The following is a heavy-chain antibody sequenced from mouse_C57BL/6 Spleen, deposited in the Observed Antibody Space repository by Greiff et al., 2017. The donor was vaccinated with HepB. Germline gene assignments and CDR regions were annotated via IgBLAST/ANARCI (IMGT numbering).Heavy chain of an antibody. V-gene: IGHV1-82*01. J-gene: IGHJ1*03. CDR1: GYAFSSSW. D-gene: IGHD1-1*01. CDR3: ARSGLLLLSRYFDV. Sequence: VQLQESGPELVKPGASVKISCKASGYAFSSSWMNWVKQRPGKGLEWIGRIYPGDGDTNYNGKFKGKATLTADKSSSTAYMQLSSLTSEDSAVYFCARSGLLLLSRYFDVWGTGTTVTVSS. CDR2: IYPGDGDT.